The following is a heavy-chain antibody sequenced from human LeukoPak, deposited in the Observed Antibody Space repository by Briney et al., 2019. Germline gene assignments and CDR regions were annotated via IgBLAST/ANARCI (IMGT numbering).Heavy chain of an antibody. D-gene: IGHD2-2*02. CDR2: ISGSGGST. J-gene: IGHJ6*03. V-gene: IGHV3-23*01. CDR3: ARADTLYYYYYMDV. CDR1: GFTFSSYA. Sequence: PGGSLRLSCAASGFTFSSYAMSWVRQAPGKGLEWVSAISGSGGSTYYADSVKGRFTISRDNSKNTLYLQMNSLRAEDTAVYYCARADTLYYYYYMDVWGKGTTVTVSS.